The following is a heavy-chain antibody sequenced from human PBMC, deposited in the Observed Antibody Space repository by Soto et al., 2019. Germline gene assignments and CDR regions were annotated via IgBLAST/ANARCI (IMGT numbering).Heavy chain of an antibody. CDR3: VRDFGWYFRSGYMDV. J-gene: IGHJ6*03. CDR1: GFDFSSYS. V-gene: IGHV3-21*02. Sequence: EVQLVESGGGLVKPGGSLRLSCAASGFDFSSYSMNWVRQAPGKGLEWVSSINEDSSYIYYAHSLRGRFTISRDNAKESLDQQMNSRRAEDTAVYYCVRDFGWYFRSGYMDVWGDGATVTVSS. CDR2: INEDSSYI. D-gene: IGHD3-3*01.